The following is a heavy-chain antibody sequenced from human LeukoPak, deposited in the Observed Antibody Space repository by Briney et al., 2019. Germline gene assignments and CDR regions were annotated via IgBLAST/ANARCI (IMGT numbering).Heavy chain of an antibody. V-gene: IGHV4-59*01. CDR2: IYYSGST. J-gene: IGHJ6*03. Sequence: SETLSLTCTVSGGSISSYYWSWIRQPPRKGLEWIGYIYYSGSTNYNPSLKSRVAISVDTSKNQFSLKLSSVTAADTAVYYCASIRYSGSSPSYYYYMDVWGKGTTVTVSS. D-gene: IGHD1-26*01. CDR1: GGSISSYY. CDR3: ASIRYSGSSPSYYYYMDV.